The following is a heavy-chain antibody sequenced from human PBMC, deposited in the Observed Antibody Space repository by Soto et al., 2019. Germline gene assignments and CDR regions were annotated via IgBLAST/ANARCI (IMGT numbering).Heavy chain of an antibody. Sequence: SETLSLTCTVSGGSISSYYWSWIRQPPGKGLEWIGYIYYSGSTNYNPSLKSRVTISVDTTKNQFSLKLSSVTAADTAVYYCARDRGFGYFDYWGQGTLVTVSS. CDR2: IYYSGST. CDR3: ARDRGFGYFDY. V-gene: IGHV4-59*01. J-gene: IGHJ4*02. CDR1: GGSISSYY. D-gene: IGHD3-16*01.